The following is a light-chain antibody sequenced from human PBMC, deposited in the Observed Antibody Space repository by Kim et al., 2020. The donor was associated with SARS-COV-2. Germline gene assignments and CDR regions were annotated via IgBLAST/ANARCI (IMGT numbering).Light chain of an antibody. CDR3: SSYTSSSTFV. CDR1: SSDVGGDNK. Sequence: GQSKKNAGTGTSSDVGGDNKDSGNEKQQGKAPKLMMYDVSKRTSGVSNRLSGSKTGNTASLTISGLQAEDEADYYCSSYTSSSTFVLGTGTKVTVL. V-gene: IGLV2-14*04. J-gene: IGLJ1*01. CDR2: DVS.